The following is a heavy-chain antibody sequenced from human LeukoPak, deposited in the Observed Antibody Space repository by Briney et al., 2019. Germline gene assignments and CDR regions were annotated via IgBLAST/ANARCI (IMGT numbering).Heavy chain of an antibody. CDR2: VSYSGST. V-gene: IGHV4-39*07. D-gene: IGHD3-3*01. Sequence: SETLSLTCTVSGGSISSTTYYWGWIRQPPGKGLEWIGSVSYSGSTYYNPSLKSRVTISVDTSKNQFSLRLTSMTAADTAVYYCARDLEWFYYYMDVWGKGTTVTVSS. CDR3: ARDLEWFYYYMDV. J-gene: IGHJ6*03. CDR1: GGSISSTTYY.